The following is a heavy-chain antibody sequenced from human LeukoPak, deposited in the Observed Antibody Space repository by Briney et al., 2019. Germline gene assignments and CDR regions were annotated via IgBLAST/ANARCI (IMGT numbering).Heavy chain of an antibody. D-gene: IGHD3-10*01. J-gene: IGHJ5*02. CDR3: ARDRVENWFDP. Sequence: GGSLRPSCAASGFTFSDYYMSWIRQAPGKGLEWVSYISSSSSYTNYADSVKGRFTISRDNAKNSLYLQMNSLRAEDTAVYYCARDRVENWFDPWGQGTLVTVSS. CDR1: GFTFSDYY. CDR2: ISSSSSYT. V-gene: IGHV3-11*06.